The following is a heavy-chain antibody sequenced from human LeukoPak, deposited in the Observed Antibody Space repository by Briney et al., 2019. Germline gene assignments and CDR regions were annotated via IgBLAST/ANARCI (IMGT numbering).Heavy chain of an antibody. V-gene: IGHV3-7*01. D-gene: IGHD3-3*02. CDR3: ARHFSTYSYGLDV. CDR2: IKPDGSAN. J-gene: IGHJ6*02. Sequence: GGSLRLSCAASRFTFSNFWMSWVRQAPGKGLEWGANIKPDGSANFYVDSVKGRFTISRDNAENSLYLQMNSLRPEDTAVYYCARHFSTYSYGLDVWGQGTTVTVSS. CDR1: RFTFSNFW.